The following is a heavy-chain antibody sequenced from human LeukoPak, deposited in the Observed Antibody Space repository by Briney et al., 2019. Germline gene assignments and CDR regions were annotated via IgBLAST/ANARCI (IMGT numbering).Heavy chain of an antibody. J-gene: IGHJ6*02. D-gene: IGHD3-3*01. Sequence: GGSLRLSCAASGFTFSSYAMSWVRQAPGKGLEWVSAISGSGGSTYYADSVKGRFTISRDNSKNTLYLQMNSLRAEDTAVYYCARGTIFGVVIKGENGMDVWGQGTTVTVSS. CDR2: ISGSGGST. CDR3: ARGTIFGVVIKGENGMDV. CDR1: GFTFSSYA. V-gene: IGHV3-23*01.